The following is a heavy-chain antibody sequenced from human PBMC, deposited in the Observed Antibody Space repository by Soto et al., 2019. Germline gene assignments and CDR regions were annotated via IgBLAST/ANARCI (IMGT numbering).Heavy chain of an antibody. V-gene: IGHV4-59*01. D-gene: IGHD6-13*01. CDR2: VYNSGST. Sequence: NPSETLSLTCTVSGGSISSNDLTWIRQPPGKGLEWIGYVYNSGSTNYNPSLKSRVTISEDTSKSQSPLKVNSMTAADTAVYYCARYRREAVAGYTLDNWGQGILVTVSS. CDR3: ARYRREAVAGYTLDN. CDR1: GGSISSND. J-gene: IGHJ4*02.